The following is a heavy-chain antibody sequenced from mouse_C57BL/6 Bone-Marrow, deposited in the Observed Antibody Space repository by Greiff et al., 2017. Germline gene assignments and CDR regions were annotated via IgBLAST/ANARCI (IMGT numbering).Heavy chain of an antibody. D-gene: IGHD2-4*01. Sequence: QVQLQQPGAELVKPGASVKLSCKASGYTLTSYWMHWVKQRPGQGLEWIGMIQPNSGSTNYNEKFKSKATWTVDKSSSPAYMQLSSLTSEDSAVYYCALIYYDYDDPFAYWGQGTLVTVSA. J-gene: IGHJ3*01. CDR1: GYTLTSYW. CDR3: ALIYYDYDDPFAY. V-gene: IGHV1-64*01. CDR2: IQPNSGST.